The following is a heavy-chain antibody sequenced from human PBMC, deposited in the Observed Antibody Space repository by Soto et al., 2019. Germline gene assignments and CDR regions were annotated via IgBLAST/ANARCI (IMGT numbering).Heavy chain of an antibody. V-gene: IGHV3-23*01. CDR2: ISGSGGGT. J-gene: IGHJ4*02. Sequence: QLLESGGSLVQPGGSLRLSCAASGFTFNNYAMTWVRQAPGKGLEWVSTISGSGGGTYYADSVKGRFTISRGIAENTLYLQIHSLRAEDMAVYYCAKDAAPSPIWNGGLTTFGGGSQGWDYWCQGTLVTVSS. CDR1: GFTFNNYA. D-gene: IGHD3-16*01. CDR3: AKDAAPSPIWNGGLTTFGGGSQGWDY.